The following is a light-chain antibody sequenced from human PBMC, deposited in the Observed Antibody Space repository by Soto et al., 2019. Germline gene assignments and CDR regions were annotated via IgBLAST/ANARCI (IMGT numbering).Light chain of an antibody. V-gene: IGKV1-5*03. J-gene: IGKJ2*01. Sequence: DIQMTQSPSTLSASVGATVTITCRASQSLSYWLAWYQQKPGQAPKLLIHKASTLESGVPSRFSGSGSGTEFTLTISSLQPDDFATFYCQQYDRFPYTFGQGTKLEIK. CDR2: KAS. CDR1: QSLSYW. CDR3: QQYDRFPYT.